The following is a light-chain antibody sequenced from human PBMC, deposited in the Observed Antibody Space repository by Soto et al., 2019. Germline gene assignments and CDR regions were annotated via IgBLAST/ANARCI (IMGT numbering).Light chain of an antibody. CDR2: VAS. CDR1: QGIRNY. Sequence: IQMTQSPSSLSASVGDTVTVTCRASQGIRNYLNWFQQKPGKAPKRLISVASTLQSGVPSRFSGSGSGTEFTLTISSLQPEDSATYYCLQHNTYPYTFGHGTKLEIK. CDR3: LQHNTYPYT. J-gene: IGKJ2*01. V-gene: IGKV1-17*01.